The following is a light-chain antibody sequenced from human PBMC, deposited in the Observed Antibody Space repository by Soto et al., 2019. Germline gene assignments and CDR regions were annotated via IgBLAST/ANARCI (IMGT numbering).Light chain of an antibody. CDR3: QQHNDWPLT. V-gene: IGKV3-15*01. J-gene: IGKJ1*01. CDR1: QSVGRY. CDR2: GAS. Sequence: EIVMTQSPATLSVSPGEGATLSCRASQSVGRYLVWYQQKPGQAPRLVISGASTRATGIPARFSGSGSGTKFTLTISSLQSEDFAVYYCQQHNDWPLTFGQGTKV.